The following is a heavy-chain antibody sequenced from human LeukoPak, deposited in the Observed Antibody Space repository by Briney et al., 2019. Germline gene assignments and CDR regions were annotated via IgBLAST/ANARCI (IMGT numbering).Heavy chain of an antibody. CDR2: ISGSGGST. J-gene: IGHJ6*02. CDR3: ATSYGSGSYYVRYNYYYYYGMDV. V-gene: IGHV3-23*01. Sequence: PGGSLRLSCAASGFTFDDYALNWVRQAPGKGLEWVSAISGSGGSTYYADSVKGRFTISRDNSKNTLYLQMNSLRAEDTAVYYCATSYGSGSYYVRYNYYYYYGMDVWGQGTTVTVSS. D-gene: IGHD3-10*01. CDR1: GFTFDDYA.